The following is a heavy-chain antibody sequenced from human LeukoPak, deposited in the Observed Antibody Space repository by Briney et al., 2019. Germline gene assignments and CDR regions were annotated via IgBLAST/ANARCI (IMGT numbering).Heavy chain of an antibody. D-gene: IGHD2-2*01. V-gene: IGHV1-2*02. CDR2: IKPHSGGT. CDR1: GYTFTGYY. Sequence: ASVKVSCKASGYTFTGYYMHWVRQAPGEGLEWMGWIKPHSGGTKYEQKFEGRVTMIRDTTVRTAYMELRRMRCDETAVYYCARMTIDIVVVPAAILYDYWGQGTLVTVSS. CDR3: ARMTIDIVVVPAAILYDY. J-gene: IGHJ4*02.